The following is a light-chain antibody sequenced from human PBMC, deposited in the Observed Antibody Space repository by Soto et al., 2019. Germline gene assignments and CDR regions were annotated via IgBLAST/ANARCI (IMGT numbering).Light chain of an antibody. J-gene: IGKJ1*01. CDR1: QSIGSW. CDR3: QQYNTYWG. V-gene: IGKV1-5*01. Sequence: DIQMTQSPSTLSASVGDRVTITCRASQSIGSWLAWYQQKPGKAPKLLIYDASSLESGVPSRFSGSGSGTEFTLTISSLQPDDFATYYCQQYNTYWGFGQGTKVEIK. CDR2: DAS.